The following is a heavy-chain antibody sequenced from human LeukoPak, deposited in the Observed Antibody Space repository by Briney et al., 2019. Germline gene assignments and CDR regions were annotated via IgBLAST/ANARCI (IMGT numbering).Heavy chain of an antibody. J-gene: IGHJ6*02. CDR2: IHYSGST. CDR1: GGSISSYC. V-gene: IGHV4-59*08. CDR3: ARALWKYQLLYPYYYGMDV. Sequence: SETLSLTCTVSGGSISSYCWSWIRQPPGKGLEWIGYIHYSGSTNYNPSLKSRVTISVDTSKNQFSLKLSSVTAADTAVYYCARALWKYQLLYPYYYGMDVWGQGTTVTVSS. D-gene: IGHD2-2*02.